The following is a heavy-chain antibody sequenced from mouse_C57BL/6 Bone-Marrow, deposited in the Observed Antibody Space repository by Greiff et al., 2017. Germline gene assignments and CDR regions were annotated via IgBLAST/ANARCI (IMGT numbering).Heavy chain of an antibody. CDR3: ARRDYGSSYDWYFDV. J-gene: IGHJ1*03. CDR1: GFTFSSYG. CDR2: ISSGGSYT. D-gene: IGHD1-1*01. Sequence: VKLQESGGDLVKPGGSLKLSCAASGFTFSSYGMSWVRQTPDKRLEWVATISSGGSYTYYPDSVKGRFTISRDNAKNTLYLQMSSLKSEDTAMYYCARRDYGSSYDWYFDVWGTGTTVTVSS. V-gene: IGHV5-6*02.